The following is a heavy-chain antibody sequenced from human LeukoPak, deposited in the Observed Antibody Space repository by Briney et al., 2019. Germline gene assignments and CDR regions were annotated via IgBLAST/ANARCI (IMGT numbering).Heavy chain of an antibody. D-gene: IGHD6-19*01. CDR1: GFTFSSYV. Sequence: PGGSLRLSCAASGFTFSSYVMNWVRQAPGKGLEWMAVISHDGSSKHHADSVKDRFTISRDNSRNTVYLHMNSLRPEDTAVYYCARDTSGPVWGQGTLVTVSS. CDR3: ARDTSGPV. V-gene: IGHV3-30*01. CDR2: ISHDGSSK. J-gene: IGHJ4*02.